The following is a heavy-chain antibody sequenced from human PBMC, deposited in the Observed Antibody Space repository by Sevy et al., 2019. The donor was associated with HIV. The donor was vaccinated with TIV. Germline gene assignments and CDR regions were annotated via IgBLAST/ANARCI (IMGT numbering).Heavy chain of an antibody. CDR3: AKELLRDYDSSGYYYVGVDY. D-gene: IGHD3-22*01. Sequence: GGSLRLSCAASGFTFSSYAMSWVRQAPGKGLEWVSVISGSGGSTYYADSVKGRFTISRDNSKKTLYLQMNSLRTEDTAVYYCAKELLRDYDSSGYYYVGVDYWGQGTLVTVSS. CDR1: GFTFSSYA. J-gene: IGHJ4*02. V-gene: IGHV3-23*01. CDR2: ISGSGGST.